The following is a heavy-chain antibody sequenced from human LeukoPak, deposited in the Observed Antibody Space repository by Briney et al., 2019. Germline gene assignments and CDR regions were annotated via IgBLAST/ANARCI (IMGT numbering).Heavy chain of an antibody. CDR3: AAPAAGTGRGFQH. CDR1: GGSFSGYY. D-gene: IGHD6-13*01. J-gene: IGHJ1*01. V-gene: IGHV4-34*01. CDR2: INHSGST. Sequence: SETLSLTCAVYGGSFSGYYWSWIRQPPGKGLEWIGEINHSGSTNYNPSLKSRVTISVDTSTNQFSLKLSSVTAADTAVYYCAAPAAGTGRGFQHWGQGTLVTVSS.